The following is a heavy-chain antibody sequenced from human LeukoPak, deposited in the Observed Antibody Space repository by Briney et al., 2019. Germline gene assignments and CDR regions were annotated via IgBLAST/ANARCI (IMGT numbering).Heavy chain of an antibody. Sequence: GGSLRLSCAASGFTVSSNYMSWVRQAPGKGLEWVSYISSSSSTIYYADSVKGRFTISRDNSKNTLYLQVNSLRVEDTAVYYCASGITVFGVVITYYYYYMDVWGKGTTVSVSS. J-gene: IGHJ6*03. V-gene: IGHV3-48*01. D-gene: IGHD3-3*01. CDR1: GFTVSSNY. CDR2: ISSSSSTI. CDR3: ASGITVFGVVITYYYYYMDV.